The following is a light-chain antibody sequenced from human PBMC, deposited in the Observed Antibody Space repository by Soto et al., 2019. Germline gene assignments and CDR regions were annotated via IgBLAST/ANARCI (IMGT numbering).Light chain of an antibody. CDR3: LQYHNLWA. J-gene: IGKJ1*01. CDR1: QNIYYN. Sequence: ILMTQSPATVSVSPGESATLSCRASQNIYYNVALYHHRPGQAPRLLIYLASTRAPGVPARFSGSGSGTEITLSISSLQPEDFTVYSCLQYHNLWAFGHGTKVEI. V-gene: IGKV3-15*01. CDR2: LAS.